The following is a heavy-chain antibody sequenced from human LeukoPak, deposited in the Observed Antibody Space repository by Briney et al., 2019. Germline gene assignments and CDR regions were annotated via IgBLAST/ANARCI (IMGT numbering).Heavy chain of an antibody. CDR1: GFTSSSYN. CDR2: IRYDGSNK. CDR3: AKDRQWLALDVMDAFDI. Sequence: GGSLRLSCAASGFTSSSYNMNWVRQAPGKGLEWVAFIRYDGSNKYYADSVKGRFTISRDNSKNTLYLQMNSLRAEDTAVYYCAKDRQWLALDVMDAFDIWGQGTMVTVSS. D-gene: IGHD6-19*01. J-gene: IGHJ3*02. V-gene: IGHV3-30*02.